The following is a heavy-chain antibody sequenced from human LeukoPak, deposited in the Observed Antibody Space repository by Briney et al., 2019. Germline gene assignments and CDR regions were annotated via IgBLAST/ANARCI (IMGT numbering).Heavy chain of an antibody. J-gene: IGHJ5*02. D-gene: IGHD2-21*01. CDR3: ARHVAASVWFDP. V-gene: IGHV1-2*02. Sequence: ASVKVSCKASGYTFTGYHMHWVRQAPGQGLEWMGWINPNNGDTYYAQNFQGKVTMTRDTSISTAYMEVSRLRSDDTAIYYCARHVAASVWFDPWGQGTLVTVSS. CDR2: INPNNGDT. CDR1: GYTFTGYH.